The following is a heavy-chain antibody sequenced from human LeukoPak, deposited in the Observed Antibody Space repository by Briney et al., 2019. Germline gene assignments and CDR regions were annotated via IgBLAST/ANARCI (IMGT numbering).Heavy chain of an antibody. J-gene: IGHJ5*02. CDR1: GYTFTGYY. CDR3: ARKKGPQPTNWFDP. V-gene: IGHV1-2*02. D-gene: IGHD2-2*01. CDR2: INPNSGGT. Sequence: GASVKVSCKASGYTFTGYYMHWVRQAPGQGPEWMGWINPNSGGTKYAQKFQGRVSMTRDTSMSTAYMELSRLRSDDTAVYYCARKKGPQPTNWFDPWGQGTLVTVSS.